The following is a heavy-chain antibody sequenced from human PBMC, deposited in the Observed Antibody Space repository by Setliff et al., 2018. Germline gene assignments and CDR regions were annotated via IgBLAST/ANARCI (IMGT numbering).Heavy chain of an antibody. CDR1: GGSIRNYF. D-gene: IGHD3-22*01. V-gene: IGHV4-4*07. CDR3: AREKADYSDSGGYYGGFYFDS. Sequence: SETLSLACTVPGGSIRNYFWGWIRQPAGKGLEWIGRIYTSGGIDYNTSLRSRVTISVDTSKDQSSLKLSSVTAADTAVYYCAREKADYSDSGGYYGGFYFDSWGQGALGTSPQ. J-gene: IGHJ4*02. CDR2: IYTSGGI.